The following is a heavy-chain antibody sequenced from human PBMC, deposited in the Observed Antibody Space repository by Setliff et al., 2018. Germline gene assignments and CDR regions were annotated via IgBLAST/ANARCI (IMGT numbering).Heavy chain of an antibody. V-gene: IGHV3-23*01. Sequence: GGSLRLSCAASRFTFSNYAMSWVRQAPGKGLEWVSAISASGRTTYSADSVKGRFTISREDYKSTLYLQMNSLRAEDTAVYYCAKGGTTITIFGVVITDAFDIWGQGTMVTVSS. CDR3: AKGGTTITIFGVVITDAFDI. CDR1: RFTFSNYA. CDR2: ISASGRTT. J-gene: IGHJ3*02. D-gene: IGHD3-3*01.